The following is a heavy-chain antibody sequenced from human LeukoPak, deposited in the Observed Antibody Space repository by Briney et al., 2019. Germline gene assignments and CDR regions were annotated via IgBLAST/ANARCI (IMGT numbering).Heavy chain of an antibody. CDR1: GFTFSSYW. Sequence: GGSLRLSCAASGFTFSSYWMHWVRQDPGRGLVWVSRINSDGSSTSYADTVKGRFTISRDNAKNTLYLQMNGLRGEDTAVYYCARDFKSSGYGLDNWGQGTLVTVSS. J-gene: IGHJ4*02. CDR3: ARDFKSSGYGLDN. CDR2: INSDGSST. D-gene: IGHD5-12*01. V-gene: IGHV3-74*01.